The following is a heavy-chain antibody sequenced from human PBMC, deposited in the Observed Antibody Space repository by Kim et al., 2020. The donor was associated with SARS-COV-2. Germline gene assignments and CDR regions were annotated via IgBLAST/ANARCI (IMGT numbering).Heavy chain of an antibody. Sequence: GGSLRLSCAASGFTFSSYAMSWVRQAPGKGLEWVSAISGSGGSTYYADSVKGRFTISRDNSKNTLYLQMNSLRAEDTAVYYCAKGKHAYYYYYGMDVWGQGTTVTVSS. CDR2: ISGSGGST. CDR3: AKGKHAYYYYYGMDV. J-gene: IGHJ6*02. CDR1: GFTFSSYA. V-gene: IGHV3-23*01.